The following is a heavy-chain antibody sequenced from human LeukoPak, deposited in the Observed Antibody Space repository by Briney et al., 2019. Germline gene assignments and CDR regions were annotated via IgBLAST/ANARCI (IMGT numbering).Heavy chain of an antibody. Sequence: ASVKVSCKASGYTFTGYYMHWVRQAPGQGLERMGWINPNSGGTNYAQKFQGRVTMTRDTSISTAYMELSRLRSDDTAVYYCAREGVGYYYDSSGYGKDYWGQGTLVTVSS. D-gene: IGHD3-22*01. CDR1: GYTFTGYY. CDR3: AREGVGYYYDSSGYGKDY. J-gene: IGHJ4*02. V-gene: IGHV1-2*02. CDR2: INPNSGGT.